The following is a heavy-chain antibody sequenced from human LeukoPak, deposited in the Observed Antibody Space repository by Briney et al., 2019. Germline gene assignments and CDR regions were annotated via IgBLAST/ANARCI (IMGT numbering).Heavy chain of an antibody. CDR2: MYYSGNS. V-gene: IGHV4-61*08. CDR1: GVSVGSAGYY. Sequence: PSETLSLTCSVSGVSVGSAGYYWTWIRQPPGKGLEWIGYMYYSGNSNYNPFLKSRVTMSLDPSKNRFSLKLSSVTAADTTVYYCARSQSKSGSHRYYFTYWGQGTLVTVSS. J-gene: IGHJ4*02. D-gene: IGHD1-26*01. CDR3: ARSQSKSGSHRYYFTY.